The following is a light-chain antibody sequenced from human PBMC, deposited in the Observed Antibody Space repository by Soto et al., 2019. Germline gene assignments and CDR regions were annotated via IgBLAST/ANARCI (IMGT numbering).Light chain of an antibody. CDR1: GGDFGASTY. V-gene: IGLV2-14*01. CDR3: SSYKTTHSGV. CDR2: EVN. J-gene: IGLJ3*02. Sequence: QSALIQPASVSGSPGQSLIISCTGTGGDFGASTYVSWYQQHSDKAPKVVIYEVNKRPSGVSSRFSGAKSGSTASLAISGLQGDDEATYFCSSYKTTHSGVFGGGTKLTVL.